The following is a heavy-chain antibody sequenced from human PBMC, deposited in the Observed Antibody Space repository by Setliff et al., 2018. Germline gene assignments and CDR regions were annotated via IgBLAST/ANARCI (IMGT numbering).Heavy chain of an antibody. J-gene: IGHJ6*03. D-gene: IGHD3-3*01. CDR1: GYTFTGYY. CDR3: ARGGDIITIFGVVTSDYYYYMDV. V-gene: IGHV1-46*01. Sequence: ASVKVSCKASGYTFTGYYLHWVRQAPGQGLEWMGIIDPSADYTNYAQKFQGRVTMTKDTSTTTVYMELSSLRSEDTAVYYCARGGDIITIFGVVTSDYYYYMDVWGTGTTVTVSS. CDR2: IDPSADYT.